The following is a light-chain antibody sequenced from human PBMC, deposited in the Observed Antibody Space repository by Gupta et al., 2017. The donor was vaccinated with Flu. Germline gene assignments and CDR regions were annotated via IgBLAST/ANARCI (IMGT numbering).Light chain of an antibody. CDR3: QQYHTLPT. Sequence: STSSLSASEGDRVTITCQASQDIRIYLNWYQQKPGKAPKLLIYDASNLQKGVPSRFRGSGSGTEFTLTISSLQSEDIASYYCQQYHTLPTFGQGTRVDIK. V-gene: IGKV1-33*01. CDR2: DAS. CDR1: QDIRIY. J-gene: IGKJ1*01.